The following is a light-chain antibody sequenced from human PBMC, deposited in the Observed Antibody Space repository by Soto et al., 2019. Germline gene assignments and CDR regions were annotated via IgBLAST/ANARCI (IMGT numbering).Light chain of an antibody. CDR2: DAS. V-gene: IGKV1-5*01. CDR3: QQYNFYSWT. CDR1: QSIGKW. Sequence: DIQMTQSPSTLSASVGDRVTITCRASQSIGKWLAWYQQKPGKAPELLIYDASSLESGVPSRFSGSGSGTEFTLTINSLQPDDFATHYCQQYNFYSWTFGQGTKVESK. J-gene: IGKJ1*01.